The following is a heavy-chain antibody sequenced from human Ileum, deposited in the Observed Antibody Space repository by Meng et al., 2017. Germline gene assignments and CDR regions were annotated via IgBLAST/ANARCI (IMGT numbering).Heavy chain of an antibody. D-gene: IGHD4-23*01. Sequence: QLQAPGPRLVPPSGTLSLTCAVSSGSISSNTYWSWVRQPPGKGLEWIGQISHSGSAYYNPSLKSRVTMSVDKSKSQFSLMLTSVTAADTAIYYCARHGGYSQDFWGQGTLVTVSS. J-gene: IGHJ4*02. V-gene: IGHV4-4*02. CDR3: ARHGGYSQDF. CDR1: SGSISSNTY. CDR2: ISHSGSA.